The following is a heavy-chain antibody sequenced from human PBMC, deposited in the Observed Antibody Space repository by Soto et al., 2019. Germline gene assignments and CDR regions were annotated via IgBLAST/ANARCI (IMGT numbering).Heavy chain of an antibody. D-gene: IGHD3-3*01. CDR2: IKQDGREK. Sequence: GGSLRLSCAASGFTFSSYWMSWVRQAPGKGLEWVANIKQDGREKYYVASVKGRFTISRDNAKNSLYLQMNGLRAEDTAVYYCARWGLLRFLEWYPNYYYYGMDVWGQGTTVTVSS. CDR1: GFTFSSYW. J-gene: IGHJ6*02. V-gene: IGHV3-7*01. CDR3: ARWGLLRFLEWYPNYYYYGMDV.